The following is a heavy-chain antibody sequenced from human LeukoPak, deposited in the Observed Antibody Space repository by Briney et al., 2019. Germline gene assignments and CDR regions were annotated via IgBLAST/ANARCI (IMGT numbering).Heavy chain of an antibody. CDR2: ISAYNGNT. CDR1: GYTFTSYG. D-gene: IGHD3-3*01. CDR3: ARDYRRNYITIFGHNWFDP. J-gene: IGHJ5*02. Sequence: ASVKVSCKASGYTFTSYGIIWVRQPPGQGLEWMGWISAYNGNTNYAQKLQGRVTMTTDTSTSTAYMELRSLRSDDTAVYYCARDYRRNYITIFGHNWFDPWGQGTLVTVSS. V-gene: IGHV1-18*01.